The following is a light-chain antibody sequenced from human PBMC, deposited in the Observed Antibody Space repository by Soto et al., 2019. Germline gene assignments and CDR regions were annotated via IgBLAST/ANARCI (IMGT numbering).Light chain of an antibody. CDR2: DGS. CDR1: ESVSSC. CDR3: QQYGSSPIT. J-gene: IGKJ5*01. V-gene: IGKV3-11*01. Sequence: EIVLTQSPATLPLSPGERATLSCRASESVSSCLSWYQQKPGQAPRLLIYDGSNRATGIPARFSGSGSGTDFTLTISSLEPEDFAVYYCQQYGSSPITCGQGTRLAIK.